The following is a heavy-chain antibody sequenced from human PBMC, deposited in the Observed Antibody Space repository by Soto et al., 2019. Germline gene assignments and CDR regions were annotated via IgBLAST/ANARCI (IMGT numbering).Heavy chain of an antibody. Sequence: QVQLVQSGAEVKKPGSSVKVSCKASGGTFSSYTISWVRQAPGQGLEWMGRIIPILGIANYAQKFQGRVAITADKSTSTAYLELGSLRSEDTAVYYCARGQDIVVVPAATQYYYYYIDVWGKGATVTVSS. CDR3: ARGQDIVVVPAATQYYYYYIDV. V-gene: IGHV1-69*02. J-gene: IGHJ6*03. CDR1: GGTFSSYT. D-gene: IGHD2-2*01. CDR2: IIPILGIA.